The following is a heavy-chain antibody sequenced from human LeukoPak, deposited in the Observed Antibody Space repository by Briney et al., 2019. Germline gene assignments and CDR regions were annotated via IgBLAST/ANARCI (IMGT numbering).Heavy chain of an antibody. V-gene: IGHV4-61*08. J-gene: IGHJ4*02. CDR3: ARVGATTFDY. Sequence: PSETLSLTCTVSGGSLNSGGYYWSWIRQPPGKGLEWIGYIYYSGSTNYNPSLKSRVTISVDTSKNQFSLKLGSVTAADTAVYYCARVGATTFDYWGQGTLVTVSS. CDR1: GGSLNSGGYY. D-gene: IGHD1-26*01. CDR2: IYYSGST.